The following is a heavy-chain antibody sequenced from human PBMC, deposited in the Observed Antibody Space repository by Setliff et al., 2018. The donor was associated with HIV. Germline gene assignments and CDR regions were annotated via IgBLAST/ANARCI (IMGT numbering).Heavy chain of an antibody. D-gene: IGHD6-19*01. V-gene: IGHV1-2*02. CDR1: GYTFTGNSDYY. J-gene: IGHJ4*02. CDR2: INPYSGGT. Sequence: ASVKVSCKASGYTFTGNSDYYLHWVRQAPGQGPEWMGWINPYSGGTLYAQKFHGRVTMTRDTSVNTAYMELTTLTIEDTAVYYCARVHMSSGWYIDYWGQGTRVTVS. CDR3: ARVHMSSGWYIDY.